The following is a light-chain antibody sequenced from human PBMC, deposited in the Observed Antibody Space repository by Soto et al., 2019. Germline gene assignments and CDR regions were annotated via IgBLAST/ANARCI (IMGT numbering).Light chain of an antibody. J-gene: IGKJ1*01. CDR1: QSISNW. V-gene: IGKV1-5*03. CDR2: KAS. CDR3: QHYDIYPRS. Sequence: DIQMTQSPSTLSASVGDSVTITCRASQSISNWLAWYQQKPGKAPKLLIFKASTLESGVPSRFSVSGSGSEFTLKISSLLTDYFAPYHCQHYDIYPRSCGQGAMVDIK.